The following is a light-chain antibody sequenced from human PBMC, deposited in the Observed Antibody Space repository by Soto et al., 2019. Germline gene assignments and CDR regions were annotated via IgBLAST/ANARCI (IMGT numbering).Light chain of an antibody. CDR1: QSVSSY. CDR3: QQRSNWPT. J-gene: IGKJ1*01. V-gene: IGKV3-11*01. CDR2: DAS. Sequence: EIVLTQSPATLSLSPGERATLSCSASQSVSSYLAWYQQKPGQAPRLLIYDASNRATGIPARFSGSGFGTDFTLTSSSLEPEDFAVYYCQQRSNWPTFGQGTKVEIK.